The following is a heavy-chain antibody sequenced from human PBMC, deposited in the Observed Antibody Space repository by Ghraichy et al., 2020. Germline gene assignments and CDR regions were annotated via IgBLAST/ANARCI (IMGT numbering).Heavy chain of an antibody. V-gene: IGHV3-21*01. CDR3: ARVYTVTTVGGAVPHAFDI. Sequence: GALRLSCAASGFTFSSYSMNWVRQAPGKGLEWVSSIRSSSSYIYYADSVKGRFTISRDNAKNSLYLQMNSLRAEDTAVYYCARVYTVTTVGGAVPHAFDIWGQGTMVTVSS. CDR1: GFTFSSYS. CDR2: IRSSSSYI. D-gene: IGHD4-17*01. J-gene: IGHJ3*02.